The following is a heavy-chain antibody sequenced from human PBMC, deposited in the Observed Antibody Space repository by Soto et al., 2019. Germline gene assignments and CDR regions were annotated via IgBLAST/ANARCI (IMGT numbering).Heavy chain of an antibody. Sequence: GEFLKMSCSASWYNFGNYWVALVLQMPGKGLEWMGIIYPGDSDTRYSPSFQCQVTFSADKAILTAYLQWSSLKAADTDVYYFARSSEPGGYSAYFNFWGQGTLVTVSS. CDR3: ARSSEPGGYSAYFNF. CDR1: WYNFGNYW. J-gene: IGHJ4*02. D-gene: IGHD3-22*01. V-gene: IGHV5-51*01. CDR2: IYPGDSDT.